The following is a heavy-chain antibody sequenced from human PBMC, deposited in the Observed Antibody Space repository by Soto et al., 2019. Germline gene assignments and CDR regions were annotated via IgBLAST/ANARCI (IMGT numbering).Heavy chain of an antibody. J-gene: IGHJ5*02. CDR2: TSSSGST. D-gene: IGHD6-6*01. CDR3: ARGSFSSSSSWFDP. CDR1: SGSISSGDYF. V-gene: IGHV4-31*03. Sequence: SETLSLTCTVSSGSISSGDYFWTWIRQQPGKGLEWIGYTSSSGSTYYNPSLMSRLTISVDSSVNQFSLNLSSVTAADTAVYYCARGSFSSSSSWFDPWGQGTLVTVSS.